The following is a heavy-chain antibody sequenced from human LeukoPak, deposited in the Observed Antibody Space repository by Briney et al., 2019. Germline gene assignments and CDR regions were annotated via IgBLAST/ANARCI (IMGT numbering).Heavy chain of an antibody. CDR2: ISSSSDTL. V-gene: IGHV3-48*04. J-gene: IGHJ4*02. CDR1: GFTFSSSN. CDR3: ARSKEGTSGSGRSFHY. D-gene: IGHD3-10*01. Sequence: PGGSLRLSCAASGFTFSSSNMNWVRQAPGKGLEWVSFISSSSDTLYYTDSVKGRFTISRDNAKNSLYLQMNSLRAEDTAVYYCARSKEGTSGSGRSFHYWGQGTLVTVSS.